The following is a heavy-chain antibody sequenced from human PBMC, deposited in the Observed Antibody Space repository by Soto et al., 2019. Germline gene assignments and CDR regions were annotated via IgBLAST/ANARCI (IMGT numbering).Heavy chain of an antibody. CDR1: GFTFSSYS. D-gene: IGHD3-10*01. J-gene: IGHJ4*02. CDR2: ISSSSSTI. CDR3: ARANYYGSPGDFDY. V-gene: IGHV3-48*01. Sequence: GGCLRLSCAASGFTFSSYSMNWVRQAPGKGLEWVSYISSSSSTIYYADSVKGRFTISRDNAKNSLYLQMNSLRAEDTAVYYCARANYYGSPGDFDYWGQGTLVTVSS.